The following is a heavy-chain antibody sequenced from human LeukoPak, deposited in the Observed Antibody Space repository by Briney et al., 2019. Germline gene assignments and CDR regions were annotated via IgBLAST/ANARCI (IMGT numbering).Heavy chain of an antibody. D-gene: IGHD3-10*01. V-gene: IGHV3-74*01. CDR3: ARGRRYYYGSGSSPFDP. Sequence: GGSLRLSCTASGFTFSSYWMHWVRQAPGKGLVWVSRINSDGSSTSYADSVKGRFTISRDNAKNTLYLQMNSLRAEDTAVYYCARGRRYYYGSGSSPFDPWGQGTLVTVSS. CDR1: GFTFSSYW. J-gene: IGHJ5*02. CDR2: INSDGSST.